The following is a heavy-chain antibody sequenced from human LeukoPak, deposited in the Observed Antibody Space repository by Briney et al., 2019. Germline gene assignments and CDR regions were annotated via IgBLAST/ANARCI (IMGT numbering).Heavy chain of an antibody. J-gene: IGHJ4*02. D-gene: IGHD1-26*01. CDR1: GGSISSYY. Sequence: PSETLSLTCTVSGGSISSYYWSWIRQPPGKGLEWIGYIYYSGSTNYNPSLKSRVTISVDTSKNQFSLKLSSVTAADTAVYYCARERGTRYSGSYRYLDYWGQGTLVTVSS. V-gene: IGHV4-59*12. CDR3: ARERGTRYSGSYRYLDY. CDR2: IYYSGST.